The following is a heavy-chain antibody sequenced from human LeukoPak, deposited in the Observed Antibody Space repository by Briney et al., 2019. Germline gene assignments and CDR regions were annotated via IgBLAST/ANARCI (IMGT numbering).Heavy chain of an antibody. D-gene: IGHD6-13*01. V-gene: IGHV3-23*01. CDR3: AKGRAAAGQINLNSHFDY. J-gene: IGHJ4*02. CDR1: GLTFSTYA. CDR2: ISGSGGST. Sequence: GGSLRLSCAASGLTFSTYAMSWFRQPPGKGLEWVSVISGSGGSTYYADSVKGRFTISRDNSKNTLYLQMNSLRAEDTAVYYCAKGRAAAGQINLNSHFDYWGQGTLVTVSS.